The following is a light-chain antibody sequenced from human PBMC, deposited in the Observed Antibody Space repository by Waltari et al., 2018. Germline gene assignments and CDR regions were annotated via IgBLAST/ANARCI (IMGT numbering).Light chain of an antibody. CDR3: CSYAGIWV. Sequence: QSALTQPRSVSGSPGQSVTISCAGTGSDAGDFNSVSWYQQHPGKAPKLVIFDVSKRPSGVPDHFSGSKSGTSASLTVSGLQAEDEADYYCCSYAGIWVFGGGTKLTVL. J-gene: IGLJ3*02. CDR1: GSDAGDFNS. V-gene: IGLV2-11*01. CDR2: DVS.